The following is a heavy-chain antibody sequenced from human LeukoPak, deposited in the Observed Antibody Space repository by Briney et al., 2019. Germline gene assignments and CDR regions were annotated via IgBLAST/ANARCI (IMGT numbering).Heavy chain of an antibody. D-gene: IGHD1-26*01. CDR2: INPNSGGT. CDR3: AKEDSGSSIDY. J-gene: IGHJ4*02. V-gene: IGHV1-2*02. Sequence: ASVKVSCKASGYTFTGYYMHWVRQAPGQGLEWMGWINPNSGGTNYAQKFQGRVTMTRDTSNNTDYMELSRLRSDDTAVYCCAKEDSGSSIDYWGQGTLVTVSS. CDR1: GYTFTGYY.